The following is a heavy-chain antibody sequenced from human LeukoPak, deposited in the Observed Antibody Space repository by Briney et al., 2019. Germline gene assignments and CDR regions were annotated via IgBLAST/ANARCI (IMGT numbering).Heavy chain of an antibody. Sequence: GGSLRLSCSASGFTFSSYAMHWVRQAPGKGLEYVSAISSNGGSTYYADSVKGRFTISRDNSKNTLYLQMSSLRVEDTAVYYCVKDRIGGYYYDSSGYYSGAFDIWGQGTMVTASS. V-gene: IGHV3-64D*06. CDR2: ISSNGGST. J-gene: IGHJ3*02. CDR1: GFTFSSYA. CDR3: VKDRIGGYYYDSSGYYSGAFDI. D-gene: IGHD3-22*01.